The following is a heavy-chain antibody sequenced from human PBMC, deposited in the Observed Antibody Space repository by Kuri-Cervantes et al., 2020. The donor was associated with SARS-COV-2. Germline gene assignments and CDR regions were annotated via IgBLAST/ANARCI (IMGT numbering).Heavy chain of an antibody. CDR1: GFTFDDYA. CDR2: ISWDGGST. V-gene: IGHV3-43D*04. Sequence: GESLKISCAASGFTFDDYAMHWVRQAPGKGLEWVSLISWDGGSTYYADSVKGRFTISRDNAKNSLYLQINSLRAEDTAVYYCARVNTAMVTIDYWGQGTLVTVSS. D-gene: IGHD5-18*01. CDR3: ARVNTAMVTIDY. J-gene: IGHJ4*02.